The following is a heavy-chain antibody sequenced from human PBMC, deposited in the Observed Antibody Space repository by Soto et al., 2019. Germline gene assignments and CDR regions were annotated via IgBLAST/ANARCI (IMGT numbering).Heavy chain of an antibody. V-gene: IGHV3-73*02. D-gene: IGHD6-19*01. Sequence: EVQLVESGGGLVQPGGSLKLSCAASGFTFSGSAMHWVRQASGKGLEWVGRIRSKANSYATAYAASVKGRFTISRDDSKNTAYLQMNSRKTEDTAVYYCTTTPYSSGWYRIDYYYYGMDVWGQGTTVTVSS. CDR3: TTTPYSSGWYRIDYYYYGMDV. J-gene: IGHJ6*02. CDR2: IRSKANSYAT. CDR1: GFTFSGSA.